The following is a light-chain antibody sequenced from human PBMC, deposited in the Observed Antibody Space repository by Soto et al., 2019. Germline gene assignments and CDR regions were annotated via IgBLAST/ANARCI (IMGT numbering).Light chain of an antibody. CDR3: QQYYSYPPP. J-gene: IGKJ2*01. Sequence: AIRITQSPSSFSASTGDRVTITCRASQGISSYLAWYQQKPGKAPKLLIYAASTLQSGVPSRFSGSGSGTDFTLTISCLQSEDSAPYYCQQYYSYPPPFGQGTKLEIK. V-gene: IGKV1-8*01. CDR1: QGISSY. CDR2: AAS.